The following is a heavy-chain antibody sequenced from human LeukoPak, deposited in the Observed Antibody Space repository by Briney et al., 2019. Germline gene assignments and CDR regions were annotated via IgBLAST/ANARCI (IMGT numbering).Heavy chain of an antibody. Sequence: PGGSLRLSCVVSGIPFSDFYMNWIRQAPGKGLEWISYISSSSSYTDYAESVKGRFTISRDNAKSALYLEMNDLRVEDTAVYYCAKDRTGNQPYYFDYWGQGTLVTVSS. J-gene: IGHJ4*02. V-gene: IGHV3-11*05. D-gene: IGHD1-14*01. CDR1: GIPFSDFY. CDR3: AKDRTGNQPYYFDY. CDR2: ISSSSSYT.